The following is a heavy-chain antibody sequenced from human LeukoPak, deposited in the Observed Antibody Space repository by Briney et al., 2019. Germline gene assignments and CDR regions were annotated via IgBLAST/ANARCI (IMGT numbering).Heavy chain of an antibody. CDR2: GGNSGGT. Sequence: TSETLSLTCAVYGGSFSGYYWSWIRQPPGKGLEWIGEGGNSGGTKFNPSLKSRVTISADTSKNQFSLKLSSVTAADTAVYYCAKNGQSGFSFDPWGQGTLVTVSS. J-gene: IGHJ5*02. V-gene: IGHV4-34*01. CDR3: AKNGQSGFSFDP. CDR1: GGSFSGYY. D-gene: IGHD1-26*01.